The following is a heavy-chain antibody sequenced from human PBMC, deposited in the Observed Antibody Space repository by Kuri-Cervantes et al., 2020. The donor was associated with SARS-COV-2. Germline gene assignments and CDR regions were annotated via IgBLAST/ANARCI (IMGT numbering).Heavy chain of an antibody. J-gene: IGHJ4*02. CDR1: GFTFSSYW. D-gene: IGHD7-27*01. Sequence: GGSLRLSCAASGFTFSSYWMHWVRQAPGKGLEWVSSISSSSSYIYYADSVKGRFTISRDNAKNSLYLQMNSLRAEDTAVYYCARDWGELGKDYWGQGTLVTVSS. V-gene: IGHV3-21*01. CDR3: ARDWGELGKDY. CDR2: ISSSSSYI.